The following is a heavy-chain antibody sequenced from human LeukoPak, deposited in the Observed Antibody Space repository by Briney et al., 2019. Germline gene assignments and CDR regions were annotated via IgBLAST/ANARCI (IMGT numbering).Heavy chain of an antibody. J-gene: IGHJ4*02. CDR1: GYTFTSYY. CDR2: INPSGGST. CDR3: ARGGRSSTSCYKAALDY. D-gene: IGHD2-2*02. Sequence: GASVKVSCKASGYTFTSYYMHWVRQAPGQGLEWMGIINPSGGSTSYAQKFQGRVTMTRDTSTSTVYMELSSLRSEDTAVYYCARGGRSSTSCYKAALDYWGQGTLVTVSS. V-gene: IGHV1-46*01.